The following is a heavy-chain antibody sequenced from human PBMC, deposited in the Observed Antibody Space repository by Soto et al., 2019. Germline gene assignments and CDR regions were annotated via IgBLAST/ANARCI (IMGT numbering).Heavy chain of an antibody. CDR1: GGSISSYY. V-gene: IGHV4-59*01. Sequence: QVQLQESGPGLVKPSETLSLTCTVSGGSISSYYWSWIRQPPGKGLEWIGYIYYSGSTNYNPSLKSRVTISVDTSKNQFSLKLSSETAADTAVYYCARVGAYSRAFDIWGQGTMVTVSS. CDR2: IYYSGST. J-gene: IGHJ3*02. CDR3: ARVGAYSRAFDI. D-gene: IGHD4-4*01.